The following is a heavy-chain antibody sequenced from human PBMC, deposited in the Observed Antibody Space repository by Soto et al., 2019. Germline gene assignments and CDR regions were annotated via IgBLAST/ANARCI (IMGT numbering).Heavy chain of an antibody. CDR3: TRDRLYARIYYYYMHV. V-gene: IGHV3-49*03. CDR2: IRSKAYGGTT. CDR1: GFTFGDYA. J-gene: IGHJ6*03. Sequence: GGSLRLSCTASGFTFGDYAMSWFRQAPGKGLEWVGFIRSKAYGGTTEYAASVKGRFTISRDDSKSIAYLQMNSLKTEDTAVYYCTRDRLYARIYYYYMHVRGKGTTVTVSS. D-gene: IGHD4-17*01.